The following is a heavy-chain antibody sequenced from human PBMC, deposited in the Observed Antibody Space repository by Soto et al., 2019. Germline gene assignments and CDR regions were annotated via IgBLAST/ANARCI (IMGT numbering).Heavy chain of an antibody. V-gene: IGHV3-30*18. J-gene: IGHJ4*02. Sequence: VQLVESGGGVVPPGRSLRLSCAASGFTFSDYAMHWVRQAPGKGLEWVAVVSHDGRNTHYADSVKGRFTISRDSSKNTVSLEMTSRRAEDTAVYYCAKGGRQWLVTSDFNYWGQGALVTVSS. CDR3: AKGGRQWLVTSDFNY. D-gene: IGHD6-19*01. CDR1: GFTFSDYA. CDR2: VSHDGRNT.